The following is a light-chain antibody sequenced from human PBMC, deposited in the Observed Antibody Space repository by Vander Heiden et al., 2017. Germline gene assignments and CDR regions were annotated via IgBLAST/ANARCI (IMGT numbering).Light chain of an antibody. CDR1: QDISNY. V-gene: IGKV1-33*01. CDR2: DAS. Sequence: QITQSPSSLSASVGDRVTITCQASQDISNYLNWYQQKPGKAPKLLIYDASNLETGVPSRFSGSGSGTDFTFTISRLQPDDIATYYCQQYDNHPITFGAGTLLEIK. CDR3: QQYDNHPIT. J-gene: IGKJ5*01.